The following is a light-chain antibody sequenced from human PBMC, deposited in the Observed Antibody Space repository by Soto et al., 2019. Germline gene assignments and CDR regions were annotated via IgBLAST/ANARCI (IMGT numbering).Light chain of an antibody. CDR2: AAS. CDR1: QSISSY. J-gene: IGKJ1*01. Sequence: DIQMTPSPSSLSASVGDRVTITCRASQSISSYLNWYQQKPGKAPKLLIYAASTLQSGVPSRFSGSGSGTDFTLTISSLQPEDFATYYCQQYYSAPPTFGQGTKVEIK. V-gene: IGKV1-39*01. CDR3: QQYYSAPPT.